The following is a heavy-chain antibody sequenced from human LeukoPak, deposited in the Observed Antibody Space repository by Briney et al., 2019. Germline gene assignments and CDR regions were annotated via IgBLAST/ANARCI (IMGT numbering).Heavy chain of an antibody. V-gene: IGHV3-53*01. Sequence: GGSLRLSCAASGFTVSSNYMNWVRQAPGKGLEWVSVIYSGGSTYYTDSVKGRFTISRDNSKNALYLQMNSLRAEDTAVYYCARDRDANWFDPWGQGTLVTVSS. J-gene: IGHJ5*02. D-gene: IGHD3-10*01. CDR1: GFTVSSNY. CDR2: IYSGGST. CDR3: ARDRDANWFDP.